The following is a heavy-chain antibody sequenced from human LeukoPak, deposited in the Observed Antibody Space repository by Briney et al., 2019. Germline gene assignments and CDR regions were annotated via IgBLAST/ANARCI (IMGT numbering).Heavy chain of an antibody. J-gene: IGHJ4*02. Sequence: GGSLRLSCAASGFTFSSYAMSWLRQAPGKGLEWVSSISGSYGTTYYADSVKGRFTISRDNSKNTLYLQMNSLRAEDTALYYCAKGNIAELPAAPYYWGQGTLVTVST. V-gene: IGHV3-23*01. D-gene: IGHD2-2*01. CDR1: GFTFSSYA. CDR2: ISGSYGTT. CDR3: AKGNIAELPAAPYY.